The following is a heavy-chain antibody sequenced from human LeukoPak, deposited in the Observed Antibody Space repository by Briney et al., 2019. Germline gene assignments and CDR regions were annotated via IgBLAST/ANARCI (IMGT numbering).Heavy chain of an antibody. Sequence: GGSLRLSCAASGFTFSNYLMHWVRQAPGKGLVWVSRINSDESNTNYYADSVKGRFTISGDNVKNTLYLQMNSLRVEDTAVYFCGRGGNGIDIWGQGTTVIVSS. J-gene: IGHJ3*02. D-gene: IGHD2-8*01. CDR2: INSDESNT. CDR3: GRGGNGIDI. CDR1: GFTFSNYL. V-gene: IGHV3-74*01.